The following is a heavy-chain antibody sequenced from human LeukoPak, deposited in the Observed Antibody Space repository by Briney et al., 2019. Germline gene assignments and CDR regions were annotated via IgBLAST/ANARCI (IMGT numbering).Heavy chain of an antibody. CDR2: MYGDGST. CDR1: GFTVSSNY. Sequence: GGSLRLSCAASGFTVSSNYMSWVRQAPGKGLEWVSIMYGDGSTYNADSVKGRFTISRDNSNNTVFLQMKSLRAEDTAVYYCSKSFETSGYYGPDAFEIWGQGTMVTVAS. D-gene: IGHD3-22*01. V-gene: IGHV3-66*01. CDR3: SKSFETSGYYGPDAFEI. J-gene: IGHJ3*02.